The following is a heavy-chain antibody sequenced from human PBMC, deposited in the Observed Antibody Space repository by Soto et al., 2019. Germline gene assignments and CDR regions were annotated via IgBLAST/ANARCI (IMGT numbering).Heavy chain of an antibody. V-gene: IGHV3-30*18. CDR2: ISYDVIIK. J-gene: IGHJ6*02. Sequence: WGSLRLSCAASGFTFRGYGMHCVRQAPCRGLEWVALISYDVIIKYYADSVRGRFTISRDNSKNTLYLQMNSLRAEDTAVYYCANSEYSRYKNIDVWGQGTTVTVSS. CDR3: ANSEYSRYKNIDV. CDR1: GFTFRGYG. D-gene: IGHD5-18*01.